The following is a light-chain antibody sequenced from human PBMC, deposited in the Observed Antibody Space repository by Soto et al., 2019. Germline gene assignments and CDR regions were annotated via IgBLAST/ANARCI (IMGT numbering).Light chain of an antibody. V-gene: IGKV3-20*01. CDR1: QSVSASY. CDR2: GAS. CDR3: QQYSNSPPT. J-gene: IGKJ1*01. Sequence: EIVLTQSPGTLSLSPGERASLSCRASQSVSASYLAWYQYNPGQAPRFLIYGASSRATGLPDRFSGSGSGTNFTLTISRLEPEDFAVYYCQQYSNSPPTFGQGTKVEIK.